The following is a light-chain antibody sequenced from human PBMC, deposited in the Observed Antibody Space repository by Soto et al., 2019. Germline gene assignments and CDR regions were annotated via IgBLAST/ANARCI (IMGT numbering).Light chain of an antibody. V-gene: IGLV2-14*01. Sequence: QSALTQPASVSGSPGQSITISCTGTSSDVGGYNYDSWYQQHPGKAPKLMIYDVSNRPSGVSNRFSGSKSGNTASLTISGLQAEDEADYYCSSYTSSSTLEGVVFGGGTKLTVL. CDR1: SSDVGGYNY. J-gene: IGLJ2*01. CDR3: SSYTSSSTLEGVV. CDR2: DVS.